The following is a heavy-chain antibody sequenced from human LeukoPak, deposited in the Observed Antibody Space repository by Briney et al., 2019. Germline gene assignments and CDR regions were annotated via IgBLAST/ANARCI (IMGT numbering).Heavy chain of an antibody. CDR1: GGSFSGYY. CDR3: ARHPLLRYFDGFFDY. CDR2: INHSGST. V-gene: IGHV4-34*01. D-gene: IGHD3-9*01. J-gene: IGHJ4*02. Sequence: SETLSLTCAVYGGSFSGYYWSWIRQPPGKGLEWIGEINHSGSTNYNPSLKSRVTISVDTSKNQFSLKLSSVTAADTAVYYCARHPLLRYFDGFFDYWGQGTLVTVSS.